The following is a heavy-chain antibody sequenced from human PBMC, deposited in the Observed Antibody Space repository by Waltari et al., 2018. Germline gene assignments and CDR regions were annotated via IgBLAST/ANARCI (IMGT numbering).Heavy chain of an antibody. V-gene: IGHV3-7*01. J-gene: IGHJ4*02. Sequence: EVQLVESGGGFVQPGGSLRLSCAASGFTFSRFWTSWVRLAPEKGLEWVAYINEDGSRIYYLGSVKGRFTISRDNAKNSLSLQMDSLRVEDTGVYYCVRGIDGWGQGTLVTVSS. CDR1: GFTFSRFW. CDR2: INEDGSRI. D-gene: IGHD3-9*01. CDR3: VRGIDG.